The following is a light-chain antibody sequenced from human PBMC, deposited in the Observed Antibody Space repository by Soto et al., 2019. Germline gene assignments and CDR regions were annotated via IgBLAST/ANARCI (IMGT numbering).Light chain of an antibody. CDR1: QTVTNY. V-gene: IGKV1-39*01. J-gene: IGKJ4*01. CDR3: QQSYTTRPLT. CDR2: ADS. Sequence: DIQLTQSPSSLSASVGDRVTITCRASQTVTNYLHWYQQKPGKAPKLLIYADSNLQSGVPSRFGASRSETDFTLPISGLPPEDFATYYCQQSYTTRPLTFGGGTKVESK.